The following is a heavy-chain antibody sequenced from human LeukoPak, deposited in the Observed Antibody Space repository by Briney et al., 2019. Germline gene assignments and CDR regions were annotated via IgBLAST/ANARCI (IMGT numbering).Heavy chain of an antibody. V-gene: IGHV3-74*01. Sequence: GGSLRLSCAASGLTFSSYWMHWVRQVPGMGPMWVSRIDPDGTSTSYADSVKGRFTISRDNAKNTLYLQMNSLRAEDAAVYYCSAHETLIVVRPFDYWGQGTVVTVSS. CDR2: IDPDGTST. J-gene: IGHJ4*02. D-gene: IGHD3-22*01. CDR3: SAHETLIVVRPFDY. CDR1: GLTFSSYW.